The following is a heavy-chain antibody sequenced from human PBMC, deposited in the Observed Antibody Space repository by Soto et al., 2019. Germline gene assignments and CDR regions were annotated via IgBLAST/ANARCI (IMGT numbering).Heavy chain of an antibody. Sequence: ASVKVSCKASGYTFTSYNINWVRQASGQGLEWMGWMNPNNNNTGYAQKFQGRVTMTRNTSISTAYMELSSLRSEDTAVYYCARGGLRSRDFDYWGQGALVTISS. CDR1: GYTFTSYN. CDR2: MNPNNNNT. V-gene: IGHV1-8*01. D-gene: IGHD3-22*01. CDR3: ARGGLRSRDFDY. J-gene: IGHJ4*02.